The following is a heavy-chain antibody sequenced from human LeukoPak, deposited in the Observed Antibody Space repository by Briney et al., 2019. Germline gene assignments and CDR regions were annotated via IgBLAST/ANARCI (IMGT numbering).Heavy chain of an antibody. Sequence: SETLSLTCAVYGGSFSGYYWSWIRKPPGKGLEWIGEINHSGSTNYNPSLKSRVTISVDTSKNQFSLKLSSVTAADTAVYYCASATHGIAARGAGYWGQGTLVTVSS. V-gene: IGHV4-34*01. CDR1: GGSFSGYY. J-gene: IGHJ4*02. CDR3: ASATHGIAARGAGY. D-gene: IGHD6-6*01. CDR2: INHSGST.